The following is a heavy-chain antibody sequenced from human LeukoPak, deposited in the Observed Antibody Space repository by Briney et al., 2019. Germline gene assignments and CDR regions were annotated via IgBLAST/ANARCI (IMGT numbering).Heavy chain of an antibody. CDR2: INHSGST. CDR3: ARGARGRNYDSSGQIRPNWFDP. Sequence: SETLSLTCAVYGGSFSGYYWSWIRQPPGKWLEWIGEINHSGSTNYNPSLKSRVTISVDTSKNQFSLKLSSVTAADTAVYYCARGARGRNYDSSGQIRPNWFDPWGQGTLVTVSS. CDR1: GGSFSGYY. D-gene: IGHD3-22*01. J-gene: IGHJ5*02. V-gene: IGHV4-34*01.